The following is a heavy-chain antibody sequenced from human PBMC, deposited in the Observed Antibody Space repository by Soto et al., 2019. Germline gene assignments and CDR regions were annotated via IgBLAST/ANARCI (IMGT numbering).Heavy chain of an antibody. J-gene: IGHJ4*02. CDR3: TRRKCFDY. Sequence: PGGSLRLSCAASGFTFKNTWMNWVRQAPGKGLEWVGRIKSKTDGGTTDYPAPVEGRFTILRDDSKNTLYLEMNSLKTEDTAVYYCTRRKCFDYWGQGTLVTVSS. CDR2: IKSKTDGGTT. V-gene: IGHV3-15*07. CDR1: GFTFKNTW.